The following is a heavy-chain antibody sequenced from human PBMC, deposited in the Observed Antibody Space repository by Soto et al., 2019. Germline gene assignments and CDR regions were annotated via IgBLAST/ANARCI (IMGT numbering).Heavy chain of an antibody. J-gene: IGHJ5*02. D-gene: IGHD3-3*01. CDR2: ISAYHGNT. CDR1: GYTFTSYG. CDR3: ARGARFLEWLPLYNWFDP. V-gene: IGHV1-18*01. Sequence: QVQLVQSGAEVKKPGASVKVSCKASGYTFTSYGITWVRQAPGQGLEWMGWISAYHGNTNYAQKLQGKVTMTTDTATSTAYMELGSMRSDDTAVYYCARGARFLEWLPLYNWFDPWGQGTLVTVSS.